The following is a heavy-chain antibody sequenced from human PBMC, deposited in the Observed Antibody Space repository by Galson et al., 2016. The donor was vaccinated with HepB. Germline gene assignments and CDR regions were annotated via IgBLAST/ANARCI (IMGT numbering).Heavy chain of an antibody. D-gene: IGHD6-13*01. J-gene: IGHJ4*02. CDR3: ARHGRTAAVEFDY. CDR1: GFSLPTSGVG. CDR2: IYSGGRT. Sequence: LVKPPQTLTLTCTFSGFSLPTSGVGAGWIRQPPGKGLEWIGTIYSGGRTYYNPSLMSRLTISVDTSKNQFSLRLSSVTAADTAVYYCARHGRTAAVEFDYWGQGTLVTVSS. V-gene: IGHV4-39*01.